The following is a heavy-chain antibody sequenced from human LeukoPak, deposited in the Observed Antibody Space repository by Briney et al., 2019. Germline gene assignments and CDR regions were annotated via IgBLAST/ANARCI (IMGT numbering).Heavy chain of an antibody. J-gene: IGHJ4*02. Sequence: ASAKVSCKASGYTFTNYGISWGRQAPGQGLEWMGWISAYSGNTNYAQNLQGRVTITTDTSTSTAYMELRSLRSDDTAVYYCARAPDDYDFWSGPFDYWGRGTLVTVSS. D-gene: IGHD3-3*01. CDR1: GYTFTNYG. V-gene: IGHV1-18*01. CDR3: ARAPDDYDFWSGPFDY. CDR2: ISAYSGNT.